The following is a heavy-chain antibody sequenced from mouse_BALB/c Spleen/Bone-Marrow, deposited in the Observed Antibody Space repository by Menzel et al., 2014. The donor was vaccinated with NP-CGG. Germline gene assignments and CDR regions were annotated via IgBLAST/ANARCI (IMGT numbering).Heavy chain of an antibody. J-gene: IGHJ1*01. Sequence: EVQLQQSGAELVKPGASVKLSCTASGFNIKDTYMHWVKQRPEQGLEWTGRIDPANGNTKYDPKFQGKATITADTSSNTAYLQLSSLTSEDTAVYYCARGGTTATWYFDVWGAGTTVTVSS. D-gene: IGHD1-2*01. V-gene: IGHV14-3*02. CDR3: ARGGTTATWYFDV. CDR2: IDPANGNT. CDR1: GFNIKDTY.